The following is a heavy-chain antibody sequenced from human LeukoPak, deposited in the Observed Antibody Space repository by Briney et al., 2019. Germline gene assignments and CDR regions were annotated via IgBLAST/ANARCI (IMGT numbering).Heavy chain of an antibody. CDR2: ISGSGGST. Sequence: PGGSLRVSCAASGFTFSSYAMSWVRQPPGKGLEWVSAISGSGGSTYYADSVKGRSTISRDNSKNTLYLQMNSLRAEDTAVYYCAKAAARVDYYYYGMDVWGQGTTVTVSS. D-gene: IGHD6-13*01. CDR1: GFTFSSYA. V-gene: IGHV3-23*01. J-gene: IGHJ6*02. CDR3: AKAAARVDYYYYGMDV.